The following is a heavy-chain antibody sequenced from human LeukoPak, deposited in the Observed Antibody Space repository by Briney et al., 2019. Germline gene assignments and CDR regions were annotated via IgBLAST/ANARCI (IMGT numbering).Heavy chain of an antibody. V-gene: IGHV1-2*02. CDR3: ARIGPSGWYDYYYYMDV. Sequence: ASVEVSCKASGYTFTDYYIHWLRQARGQGLEWMGWIIPNNGGTNYAPKFRGSVTMTRDTSISTAYMELSRLRSEDTAVYYCARIGPSGWYDYYYYMDVWGKGTTVTVSS. J-gene: IGHJ6*03. D-gene: IGHD6-25*01. CDR2: IIPNNGGT. CDR1: GYTFTDYY.